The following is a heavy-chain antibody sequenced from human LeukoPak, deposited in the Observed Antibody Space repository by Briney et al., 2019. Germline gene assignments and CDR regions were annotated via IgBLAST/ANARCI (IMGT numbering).Heavy chain of an antibody. Sequence: GGSLRLSCAASGFTFSSYAMSWVRRAPGKGLEWVSAISASGGDTYYADSVKGRFTISRDNSKNTLYLQMSSLRAEDTAVYYCAKEQSSSGFFDYWGQGTLVTVSS. CDR2: ISASGGDT. CDR3: AKEQSSSGFFDY. D-gene: IGHD6-6*01. V-gene: IGHV3-23*01. J-gene: IGHJ4*02. CDR1: GFTFSSYA.